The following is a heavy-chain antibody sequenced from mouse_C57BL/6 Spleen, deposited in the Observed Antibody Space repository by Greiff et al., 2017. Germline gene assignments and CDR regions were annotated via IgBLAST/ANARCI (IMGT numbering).Heavy chain of an antibody. D-gene: IGHD2-3*01. CDR3: TPIYDGYYYAMDY. CDR2: IDPETGGA. Sequence: QVQLQQSGAELVRPGASVTLSCKASGYTFTDYEMHWVKQTPVHGLEWIGAIDPETGGAAYNQKFKGKAILTADKSSSTAYMELRSLTSEDSAVDYCTPIYDGYYYAMDYWGQGTSVTVSS. CDR1: GYTFTDYE. V-gene: IGHV1-15*01. J-gene: IGHJ4*01.